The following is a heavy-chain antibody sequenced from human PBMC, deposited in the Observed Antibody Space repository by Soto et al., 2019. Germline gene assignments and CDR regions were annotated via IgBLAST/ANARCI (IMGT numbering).Heavy chain of an antibody. Sequence: SVKVSCKASGGTFSSYTISWVRQAPGQGLEWMGRIIPILGIANYAQKFQGRVTITADKSTSTAYMELSSLRSEDTAVYYCARFDCSSTSCYNTDYYYYMDVWGKGTSVTVSS. CDR1: GGTFSSYT. CDR2: IIPILGIA. D-gene: IGHD2-2*02. CDR3: ARFDCSSTSCYNTDYYYYMDV. J-gene: IGHJ6*03. V-gene: IGHV1-69*02.